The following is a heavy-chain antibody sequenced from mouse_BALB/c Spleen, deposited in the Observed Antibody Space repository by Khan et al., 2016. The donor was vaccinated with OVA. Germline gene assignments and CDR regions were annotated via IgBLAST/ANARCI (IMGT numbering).Heavy chain of an antibody. Sequence: QMQLEESGAELARPGASVKLSCKASGYTFTRYWMQWVKQRPGQGLEWIGAIYPGDGDTKYTQKFKGKATLTADKSSSTAYMELSSLASEDSAGDCCASHYSSYFDYWGQGTTVTVSS. CDR2: IYPGDGDT. V-gene: IGHV1-87*01. CDR1: GYTFTRYW. D-gene: IGHD2-5*01. CDR3: ASHYSSYFDY. J-gene: IGHJ2*01.